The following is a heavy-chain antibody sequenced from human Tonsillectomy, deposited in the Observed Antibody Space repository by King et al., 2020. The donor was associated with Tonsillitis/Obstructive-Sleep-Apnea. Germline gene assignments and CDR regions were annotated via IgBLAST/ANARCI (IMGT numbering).Heavy chain of an antibody. CDR3: ARERTDYYDSRSTYAFDI. V-gene: IGHV4-30-2*01. D-gene: IGHD3-22*01. J-gene: IGHJ3*02. CDR2: IYHSGST. Sequence: QLQESGAGLVKPSQTLSLTCAVSGGSISSGGYSWSWIRQPPGKGLEWIGYIYHSGSTYYNPSHKSRVTITVDRTKNQFSLKLSSVTAADTAAYYCARERTDYYDSRSTYAFDIWGQGTMVTVSS. CDR1: GGSISSGGYS.